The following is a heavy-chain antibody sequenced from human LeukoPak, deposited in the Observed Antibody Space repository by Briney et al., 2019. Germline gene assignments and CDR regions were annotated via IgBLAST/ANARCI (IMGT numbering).Heavy chain of an antibody. Sequence: GGSLRLSCAASGFTFSSYAMHWVRQAPGKGLEWVAVISYDGSNKYYADSVKGRFTISRDNAKNSLYLQMNSLRADDTALYYCARAGDDSDSYFDYWGQGTLVTVSS. D-gene: IGHD3-22*01. CDR1: GFTFSSYA. J-gene: IGHJ4*02. CDR2: ISYDGSNK. V-gene: IGHV3-30*04. CDR3: ARAGDDSDSYFDY.